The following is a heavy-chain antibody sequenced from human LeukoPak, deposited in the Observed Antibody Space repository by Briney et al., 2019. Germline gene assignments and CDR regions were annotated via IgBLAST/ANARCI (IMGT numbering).Heavy chain of an antibody. CDR2: MNPNSGNT. V-gene: IGHV1-8*01. CDR1: GYTFTSYD. CDR3: AFSTSFDY. Sequence: ASVKVSFTASGYTFTSYDINWVRQAPGQGLEWMGWMNPNSGNTGYAQKFQGRVTITRNTSISTAYMELSSQRSEDTAVYYCAFSTSFDYWGQGTLVTVSS. D-gene: IGHD2-2*01. J-gene: IGHJ4*02.